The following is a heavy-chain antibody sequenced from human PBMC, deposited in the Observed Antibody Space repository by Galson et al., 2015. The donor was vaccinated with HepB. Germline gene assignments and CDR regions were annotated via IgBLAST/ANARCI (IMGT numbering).Heavy chain of an antibody. Sequence: EMLSLSCTASGGAISTAGYYWHWIRQYPGEGLAWIGYISDTGSPKYNPSLKSRVTISVATSESHVAVRVTSVTAAVTAVYFCARGRLQRMTDGGYFDYWGLGTVVTVSS. CDR2: ISDTGSP. CDR3: ARGRLQRMTDGGYFDY. CDR1: GGAISTAGYY. D-gene: IGHD6-25*01. J-gene: IGHJ4*02. V-gene: IGHV4-61*08.